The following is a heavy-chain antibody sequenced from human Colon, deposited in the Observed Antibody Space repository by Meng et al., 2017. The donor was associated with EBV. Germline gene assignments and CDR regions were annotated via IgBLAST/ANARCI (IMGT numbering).Heavy chain of an antibody. Sequence: HVRLNASGPGLVNPAQTRSSTCTFSGGSINSGDYYWSLNRKPPGKGLEWIWYIYYTRSTYYNPSLKSRVTISMDTSKTQFSLRLSSLTAADTAVYYCARNYYFDYWGQGTLVTVSS. CDR3: ARNYYFDY. CDR1: GGSINSGDYY. CDR2: IYYTRST. J-gene: IGHJ4*02. V-gene: IGHV4-30-4*01.